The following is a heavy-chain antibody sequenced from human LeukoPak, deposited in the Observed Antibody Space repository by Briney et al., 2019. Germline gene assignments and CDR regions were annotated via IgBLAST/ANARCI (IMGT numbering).Heavy chain of an antibody. CDR3: AKDKRGYYYYYYMDV. J-gene: IGHJ6*03. Sequence: GGSLRLSCVASGVTFGNYWMSWVRQAPGKGLEWVANIKQDESEKYYVDSVKGRFTISRDNAKNSLYLQMNNLRAEDTAMYYCAKDKRGYYYYYYMDVWGKGTTVTVSS. CDR1: GVTFGNYW. V-gene: IGHV3-7*01. CDR2: IKQDESEK.